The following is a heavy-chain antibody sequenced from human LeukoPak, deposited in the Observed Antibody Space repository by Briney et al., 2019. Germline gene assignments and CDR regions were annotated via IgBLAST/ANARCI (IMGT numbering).Heavy chain of an antibody. D-gene: IGHD5-24*01. Sequence: GSLRLSCAASGFPFSSYSMNWVRQAPGKGLEWVSSISSSSSYIYYADSVKGRFTISRDNAKTSLYLQMNSLRAEDTAVYYCAREMATIRVWPRTIDYWGQGTLVTVSS. CDR2: ISSSSSYI. J-gene: IGHJ4*02. V-gene: IGHV3-21*01. CDR1: GFPFSSYS. CDR3: AREMATIRVWPRTIDY.